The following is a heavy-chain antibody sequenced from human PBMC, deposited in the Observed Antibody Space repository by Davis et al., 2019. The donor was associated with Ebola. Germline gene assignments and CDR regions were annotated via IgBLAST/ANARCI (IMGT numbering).Heavy chain of an antibody. CDR1: GGTFSSYA. V-gene: IGHV1-69*05. J-gene: IGHJ4*02. Sequence: SVKVSCKASGGTFSSYAISWVRQAPGQGLEWMGGIIPIFGTANYAQKFQGRVTITRNTSISTAYMELSSLRSEDTAVYYCARVVYSSGWYVRVYFDYWGQGTLVTVSS. CDR3: ARVVYSSGWYVRVYFDY. D-gene: IGHD6-19*01. CDR2: IIPIFGTA.